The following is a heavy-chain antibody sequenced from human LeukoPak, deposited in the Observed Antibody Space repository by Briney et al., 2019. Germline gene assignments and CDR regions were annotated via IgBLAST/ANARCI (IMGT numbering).Heavy chain of an antibody. CDR1: GFIFSSYA. V-gene: IGHV3-23*01. J-gene: IGHJ4*02. CDR3: AKDFQAVAIIDY. Sequence: PGGSLRLSCATSGFIFSSYAMSWVCQAPGKGLEWVSTISNSDGSKYYADSVKGRFTISRDNSKNTLYLQMNSLRAEDTAVYYCAKDFQAVAIIDYRGQGTLVTVSS. CDR2: ISNSDGSK. D-gene: IGHD6-19*01.